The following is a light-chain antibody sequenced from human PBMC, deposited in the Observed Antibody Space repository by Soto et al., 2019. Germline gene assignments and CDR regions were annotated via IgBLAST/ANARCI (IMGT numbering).Light chain of an antibody. CDR1: SSDVGGYRY. CDR2: DVT. J-gene: IGLJ1*01. Sequence: QSVLTQPHSVSGSPGQSVTIPCTGTSSDVGGYRYVSWYQQHPGKAPRLIIYDVTERPSGVPDRFSGSKSGNTASLTISGLQAEDEADYYCCSYTGSYSYVFGIGIKVTVL. V-gene: IGLV2-11*01. CDR3: CSYTGSYSYV.